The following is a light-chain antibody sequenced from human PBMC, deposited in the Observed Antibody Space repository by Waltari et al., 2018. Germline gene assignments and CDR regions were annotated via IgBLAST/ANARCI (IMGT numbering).Light chain of an antibody. Sequence: DIQMTQSPSSLSASVGDRVTITCRASQSISSYLNWYQQKKGKAPKLLIYSASSLQSGVPSMFSGSGSGTDFTLTISSLQPEDFATYYCQQSYSTPLYTFGQGTKLEIK. CDR3: QQSYSTPLYT. J-gene: IGKJ2*01. V-gene: IGKV1-39*01. CDR2: SAS. CDR1: QSISSY.